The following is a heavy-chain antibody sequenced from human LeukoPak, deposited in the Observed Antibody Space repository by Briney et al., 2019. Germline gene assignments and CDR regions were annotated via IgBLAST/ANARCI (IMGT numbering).Heavy chain of an antibody. CDR2: LYSGGST. CDR3: GRDPAGSGANWFDY. CDR1: GFTVSSNY. D-gene: IGHD3-10*01. V-gene: IGHV3-66*01. Sequence: AGSLRLSCAASGFTVSSNYMSWVRQAPGKGLEWVSVLYSGGSTYYDDSVQGRFTISRDNSKNTVYLKMNSLTAEDTAVYYCGRDPAGSGANWFDYWGQGTLVTVSS. J-gene: IGHJ5*01.